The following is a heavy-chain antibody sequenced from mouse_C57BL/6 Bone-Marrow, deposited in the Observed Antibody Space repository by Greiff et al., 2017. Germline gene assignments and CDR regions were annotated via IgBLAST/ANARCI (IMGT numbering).Heavy chain of an antibody. Sequence: EVKVVESGGGLVKPGGSLKLSCAASGFTFSSYTMSWVRQTPETRLEWVATISGGGGNTYYPDSVKGRFTISRDNAKNTLYLQMSNLRSEDTALYYCARRPYGSSYSDYWGQGTTLTVSS. CDR3: ARRPYGSSYSDY. D-gene: IGHD1-1*01. CDR1: GFTFSSYT. CDR2: ISGGGGNT. V-gene: IGHV5-9*01. J-gene: IGHJ2*01.